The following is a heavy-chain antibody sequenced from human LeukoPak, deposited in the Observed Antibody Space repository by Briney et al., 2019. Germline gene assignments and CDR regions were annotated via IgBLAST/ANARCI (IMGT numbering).Heavy chain of an antibody. V-gene: IGHV3-53*01. CDR2: LYSNGNT. D-gene: IGHD3-22*01. CDR3: ARDYYDGSAYYSYYEY. J-gene: IGHJ4*02. Sequence: GGSLRLSCAASGFTVSSKYMSWVRQAPGKGLEWVSTLYSNGNTYYADSVKGRFTISRDNSKNTLSLQMNSLRAEDTAVYYCARDYYDGSAYYSYYEYWGQRTLVTVSS. CDR1: GFTVSSKY.